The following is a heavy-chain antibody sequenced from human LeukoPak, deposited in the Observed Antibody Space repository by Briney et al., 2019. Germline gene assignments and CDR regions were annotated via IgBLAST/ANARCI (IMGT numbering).Heavy chain of an antibody. CDR3: ARVLRTYSDAFDY. J-gene: IGHJ4*02. Sequence: SETLSLTCTASGDSISSSSYYWGWIRQPPGNGLEWIGNIYYSGIIYYNPSLKSRVTISVDTSKNQFSLRLSSVTAADTTVYYCARVLRTYSDAFDYWGQGTLVTVSS. D-gene: IGHD4-17*01. CDR1: GDSISSSSYY. CDR2: IYYSGII. V-gene: IGHV4-39*01.